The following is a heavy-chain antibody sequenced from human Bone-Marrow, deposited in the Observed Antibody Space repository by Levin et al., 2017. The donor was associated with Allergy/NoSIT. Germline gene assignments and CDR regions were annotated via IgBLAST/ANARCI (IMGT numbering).Heavy chain of an antibody. Sequence: GESLKISCAASGFTFSNAWMSWVRQAPGKGLEWVGRIKSKTDGGTTDYTAPVKGRFTISRDDSKNTLYLQMNSPKSEDTAMYYCTKYSSGWSFDYWGQGTLVPVSS. J-gene: IGHJ4*02. V-gene: IGHV3-15*05. CDR1: GFTFSNAW. D-gene: IGHD6-19*01. CDR2: IKSKTDGGTT. CDR3: TKYSSGWSFDY.